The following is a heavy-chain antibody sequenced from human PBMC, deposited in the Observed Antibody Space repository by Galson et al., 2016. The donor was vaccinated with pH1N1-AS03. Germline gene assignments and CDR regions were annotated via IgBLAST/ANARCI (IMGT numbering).Heavy chain of an antibody. D-gene: IGHD2-2*01. J-gene: IGHJ6*02. CDR1: EYIFTGFY. Sequence: SVKVSCKASEYIFTGFYVHWVRQAPGQGLEWMGWINTDSGVSNYAQKFEAWVTMTRDTSVSTAYMELYGLKSDDTAVYYCARDPRGPCTSATCATSYYFGMDVRGQGTTVIVSS. CDR2: INTDSGVS. V-gene: IGHV1-2*04. CDR3: ARDPRGPCTSATCATSYYFGMDV.